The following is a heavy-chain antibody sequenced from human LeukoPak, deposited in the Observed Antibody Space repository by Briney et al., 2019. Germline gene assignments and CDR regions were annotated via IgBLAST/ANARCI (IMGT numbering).Heavy chain of an antibody. CDR1: GFTFSTSG. Sequence: GGSLRLSCAASGFTFSTSGMTWVRQAPGKGLEWVSSISHSSNYIYYSDSMKGRFSISRDNARNSLYLQIKGLRAEDTAVYYCARSPPAIMPTMETLDSWGQGTLVTVSS. V-gene: IGHV3-21*06. CDR3: ARSPPAIMPTMETLDS. J-gene: IGHJ4*02. CDR2: ISHSSNYI. D-gene: IGHD4-23*01.